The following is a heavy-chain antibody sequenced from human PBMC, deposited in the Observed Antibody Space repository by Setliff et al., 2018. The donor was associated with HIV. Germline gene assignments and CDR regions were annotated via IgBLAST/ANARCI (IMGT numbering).Heavy chain of an antibody. CDR3: ARDRSSGWSSDWFDT. Sequence: PSETLSLTCAVYGGSFSGYCWSWIRQPPGKGLEWIGEIQHSGRTNYNPSLKSRVTTSVDTSKNQFSLKLRSVTAADTAVYFCARDRSSGWSSDWFDTWGQGILVTVSS. D-gene: IGHD6-19*01. V-gene: IGHV4-34*01. J-gene: IGHJ5*02. CDR2: IQHSGRT. CDR1: GGSFSGYC.